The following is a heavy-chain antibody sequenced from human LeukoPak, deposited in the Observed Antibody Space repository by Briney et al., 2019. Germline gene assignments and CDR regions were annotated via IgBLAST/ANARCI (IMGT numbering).Heavy chain of an antibody. CDR1: GFTVSSNY. CDR2: IYSGGST. V-gene: IGHV3-53*01. D-gene: IGHD2-21*02. J-gene: IGHJ3*02. Sequence: GGSLRLSCAASGFTVSSNYMSWVRQAPGKGLEWVSVIYSGGSTYYADSLKGRFTISRDNSKNTLYLQMNSLRAEDTAVYYCARTLVTPGSHDAFDIWGQGTMVTVSS. CDR3: ARTLVTPGSHDAFDI.